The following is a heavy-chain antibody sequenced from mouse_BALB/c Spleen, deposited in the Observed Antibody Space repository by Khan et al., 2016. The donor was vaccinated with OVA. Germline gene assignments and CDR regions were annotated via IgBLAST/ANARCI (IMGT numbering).Heavy chain of an antibody. CDR2: IDPANGNT. CDR3: ALSADIYVTYYGYAMDY. J-gene: IGHJ4*01. V-gene: IGHV14-3*02. Sequence: VQLKQSGAELVKPGASVKLSCTASGFNIKDTYMHWVKQRPEQGLEWIGRIDPANGNTQYDPKFQGKATITADTSSNTAYLQLSSLTSEDTAVYYCALSADIYVTYYGYAMDYWGQGTSVTVSS. CDR1: GFNIKDTY. D-gene: IGHD1-1*01.